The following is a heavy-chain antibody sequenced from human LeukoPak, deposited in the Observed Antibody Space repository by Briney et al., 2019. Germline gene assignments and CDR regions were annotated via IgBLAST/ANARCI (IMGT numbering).Heavy chain of an antibody. J-gene: IGHJ6*02. D-gene: IGHD3-10*01. V-gene: IGHV3-13*01. CDR2: IGTAGDT. CDR1: GFTFSSYD. CDR3: ARQSRYYGSGYYYYGMDV. Sequence: GGSLRLSCAASGFTFSSYDMHWVRHATGKGLEWVSAIGTAGDTYYPGSVKGRFTISRENAKNSLYLQMNSLRAGDTAVYYCARQSRYYGSGYYYYGMDVWGQGTTVTVSS.